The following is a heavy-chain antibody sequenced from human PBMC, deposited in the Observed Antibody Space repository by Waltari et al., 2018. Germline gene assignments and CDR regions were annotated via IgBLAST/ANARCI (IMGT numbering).Heavy chain of an antibody. Sequence: QVQLQESGPGLVKPWETLSLTCTVSGDSIRTSNYYWGWTRQPPGKGLEGIGGIDYSGDTRYNPSFESRVTISIDTSKNHFSLKLSSATAADTAVYYCASLVDGYGETYDSWGQGTLVTVSS. CDR3: ASLVDGYGETYDS. J-gene: IGHJ4*02. D-gene: IGHD2-8*02. CDR1: GDSIRTSNYY. CDR2: IDYSGDT. V-gene: IGHV4-39*07.